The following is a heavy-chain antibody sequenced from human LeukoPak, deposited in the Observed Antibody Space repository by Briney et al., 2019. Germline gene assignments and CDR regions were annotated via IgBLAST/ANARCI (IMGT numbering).Heavy chain of an antibody. CDR1: GFTVSSNY. CDR2: IYSGGST. V-gene: IGHV3-53*01. D-gene: IGHD2-2*01. Sequence: PGGSLRLSCAASGFTVSSNYMSWVRQAPGRGLEWGSIIYSGGSTYYADSVKGRFTISRDNSKNTLYLQMNNLRAEDTGVYYCASGTSSWVLLAFDIWGQGTRVSVSS. J-gene: IGHJ3*02. CDR3: ASGTSSWVLLAFDI.